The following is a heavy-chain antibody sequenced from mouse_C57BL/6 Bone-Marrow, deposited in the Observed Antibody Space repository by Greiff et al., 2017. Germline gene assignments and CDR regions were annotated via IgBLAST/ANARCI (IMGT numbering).Heavy chain of an antibody. V-gene: IGHV1-55*01. Sequence: QVQLQQPGAELVKPGASVKMSCKASGYTFTSYWITWVKQRPGQGLEWIGDIYPGSGSTNYNEKFKSKATLTVDTSSTTAYMQLTILTSEDSAVYYCAISSYYPHFVYWGQGTTLTVSS. CDR2: IYPGSGST. D-gene: IGHD2-10*01. CDR1: GYTFTSYW. J-gene: IGHJ2*01. CDR3: AISSYYPHFVY.